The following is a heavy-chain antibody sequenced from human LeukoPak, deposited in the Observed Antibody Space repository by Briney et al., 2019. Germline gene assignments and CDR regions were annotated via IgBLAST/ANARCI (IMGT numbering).Heavy chain of an antibody. CDR3: ARRGRLPRGTIELHPFDR. CDR1: GFTFSAYA. J-gene: IGHJ4*02. D-gene: IGHD1-7*01. CDR2: ISNDGSDK. V-gene: IGHV3-30*04. Sequence: PGRSLRLSCAASGFTFSAYAMHWVRQAPGKGLEWVAVISNDGSDKYYADSVKGRFTFSRDNSKNTLYLQMNSLRTEDTAVYYCARRGRLPRGTIELHPFDRWGQGTQVTVSS.